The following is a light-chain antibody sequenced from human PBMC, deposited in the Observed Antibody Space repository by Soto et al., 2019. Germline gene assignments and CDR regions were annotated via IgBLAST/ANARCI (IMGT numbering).Light chain of an antibody. Sequence: EIVLTQSPGTLSLSPGERATLSCRASQSVSSYLAWYQQKPGQPPRLRIYDASKGATGIPARYSGSGSGTDFTLTISSLGPEDFAVYYCQQRSNWPSFGGGTKVEIK. J-gene: IGKJ4*01. CDR1: QSVSSY. CDR3: QQRSNWPS. V-gene: IGKV3-11*01. CDR2: DAS.